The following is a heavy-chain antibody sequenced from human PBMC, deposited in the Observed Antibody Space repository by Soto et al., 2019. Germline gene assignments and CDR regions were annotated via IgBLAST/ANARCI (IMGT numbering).Heavy chain of an antibody. CDR1: VYTFTSYA. CDR3: AREGYYSGSGAYSPPRYYGMDV. Sequence: ASVKVSCKASVYTFTSYAMHWVRQAPGQGLEWMGWISDYNGNTHYAQKFQGRVIMTTDTSTRTAYMELRSLRSDDTAVYFCAREGYYSGSGAYSPPRYYGMDVWGQGTTVTVSS. J-gene: IGHJ6*02. CDR2: ISDYNGNT. V-gene: IGHV1-18*01. D-gene: IGHD3-10*01.